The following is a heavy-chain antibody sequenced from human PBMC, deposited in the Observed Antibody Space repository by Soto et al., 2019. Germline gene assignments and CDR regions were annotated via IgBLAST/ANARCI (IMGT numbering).Heavy chain of an antibody. CDR1: GASVSRSHY. Sequence: QLQLQESGPGLVKSSETLSLTCSVSGASVSRSHYWGWIRQPPGKGLEWIGSVSYSGSPYYSPSFKSRITISVDTSNNQFSLRVRSVTATATAVYFCARHYNTGAVFDYGGQGKLVTVSS. D-gene: IGHD1-20*01. CDR3: ARHYNTGAVFDY. J-gene: IGHJ4*02. V-gene: IGHV4-39*01. CDR2: VSYSGSP.